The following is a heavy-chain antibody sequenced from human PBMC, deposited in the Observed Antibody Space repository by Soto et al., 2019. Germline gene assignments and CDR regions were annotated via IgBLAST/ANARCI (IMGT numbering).Heavy chain of an antibody. D-gene: IGHD6-19*01. CDR2: IIPIFGTA. J-gene: IGHJ6*02. V-gene: IGHV1-69*01. Sequence: QVQLVQSGAEVKKPGSSVKVSCKASGGTFSSYAISWVRQAPGQGLEWMGGIIPIFGTANYAQKFQGRVTITADESTSTAYMELSRLRSEDTAVYYCASTPYSSGWYSSRPNYYYYGMDVWGQGTTVTVSS. CDR1: GGTFSSYA. CDR3: ASTPYSSGWYSSRPNYYYYGMDV.